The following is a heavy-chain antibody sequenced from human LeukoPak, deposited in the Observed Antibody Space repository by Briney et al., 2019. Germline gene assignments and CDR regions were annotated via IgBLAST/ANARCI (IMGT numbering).Heavy chain of an antibody. D-gene: IGHD2-15*01. CDR3: ARHRVVVGASAPFDY. Sequence: PSETLSLTCTVSGGSISSSSYYWGWIRQPPGKGLEWIGSIYYSGSTYYNPSLKSRVTISVDTSKNQFSLKLSSVTAADTAIYYCARHRVVVGASAPFDYWGQGTLVTVSS. J-gene: IGHJ4*02. CDR2: IYYSGST. V-gene: IGHV4-39*01. CDR1: GGSISSSSYY.